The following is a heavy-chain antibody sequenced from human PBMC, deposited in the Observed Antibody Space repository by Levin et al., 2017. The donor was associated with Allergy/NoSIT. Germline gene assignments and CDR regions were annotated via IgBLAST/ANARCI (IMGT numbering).Heavy chain of an antibody. Sequence: ASVKVSCKVSGYSLIELSMHWVRQAPGKGLEWMGGYDPEDGETIYAQNFQGRVTMTEDTSTDTAYMDLSSLRPEDTAVYCCATLQADYYDGRNYYYYGMDVWGQGTTVTVSS. D-gene: IGHD3-22*01. CDR1: GYSLIELS. CDR3: ATLQADYYDGRNYYYYGMDV. V-gene: IGHV1-24*01. J-gene: IGHJ6*02. CDR2: YDPEDGET.